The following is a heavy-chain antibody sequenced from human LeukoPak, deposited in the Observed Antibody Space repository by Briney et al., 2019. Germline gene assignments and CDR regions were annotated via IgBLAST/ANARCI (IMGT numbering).Heavy chain of an antibody. V-gene: IGHV4-59*01. Sequence: PSETLSLTCTVSGGSISSYYWSWIRQPPGKGLEWIGYIYYSGSTNYNPSLKSRVTISVDTSKNQFSLKLSSVTAADTAVYYCARLNYDSWSGYYGTNAPRDYYYYYMDVWGKGTTVTVSS. J-gene: IGHJ6*03. CDR2: IYYSGST. CDR1: GGSISSYY. CDR3: ARLNYDSWSGYYGTNAPRDYYYYYMDV. D-gene: IGHD3-3*01.